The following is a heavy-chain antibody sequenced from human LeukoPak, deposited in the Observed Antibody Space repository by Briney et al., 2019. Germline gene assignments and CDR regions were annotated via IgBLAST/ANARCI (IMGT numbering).Heavy chain of an antibody. CDR1: GGSINSSSYY. CDR2: IYYSGST. V-gene: IGHV4-39*01. CDR3: ARKPAAAGGDPDY. D-gene: IGHD6-13*01. J-gene: IGHJ4*02. Sequence: SETLSLTCTVSGGSINSSSYYWGWIRQPPGKGLEWIGSIYYSGSTYYNPSPKSRVTISVDTSKNQFSLKLSSVTAADTAVYYCARKPAAAGGDPDYWGQGTLVTVSS.